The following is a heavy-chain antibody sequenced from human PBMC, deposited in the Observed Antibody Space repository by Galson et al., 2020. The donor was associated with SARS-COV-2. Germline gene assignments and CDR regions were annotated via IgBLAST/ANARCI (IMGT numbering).Heavy chain of an antibody. D-gene: IGHD6-13*01. V-gene: IGHV1-18*01. CDR3: ARDPYLAAAGNVFQHY. CDR1: GYTFTSYG. J-gene: IGHJ4*02. CDR2: ISAYNGNT. Sequence: ASVKVSCKASGYTFTSYGISWVRQAPGQGLEWMGWISAYNGNTNYAQKLQGRVTMTTDTSTSTAYMELRSLRSDDTAVYYCARDPYLAAAGNVFQHYWGQGARVTVSS.